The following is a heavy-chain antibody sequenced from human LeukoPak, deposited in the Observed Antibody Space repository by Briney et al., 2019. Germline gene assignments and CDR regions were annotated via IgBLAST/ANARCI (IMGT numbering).Heavy chain of an antibody. V-gene: IGHV4-61*02. CDR1: GYSISSGYY. Sequence: SETLSLTCTVSGYSISSGYYWSWIRQPAGKGLEWIGRIYSSGSTSYNPSLESRVTISVDTSKNRFSLKLSSVTAADTAVYYCAIHDYGDRDAFDIWGQGTMVTVSS. D-gene: IGHD4-17*01. J-gene: IGHJ3*02. CDR3: AIHDYGDRDAFDI. CDR2: IYSSGST.